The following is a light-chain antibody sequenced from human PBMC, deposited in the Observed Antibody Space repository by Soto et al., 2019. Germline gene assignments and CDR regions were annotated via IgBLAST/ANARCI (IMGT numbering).Light chain of an antibody. CDR1: QGVRNH. J-gene: IGKJ1*01. CDR2: GAS. Sequence: DIRMTQSPSSLSASVGDRVTISCRASQGVRNHLAWYQQKPGKVPKLLIYGASTLQSGVPSRFSGGGSGPDVTLTISSLQPEDVATYYCQKYYRAPWTFGQGTKVEVK. CDR3: QKYYRAPWT. V-gene: IGKV1-27*01.